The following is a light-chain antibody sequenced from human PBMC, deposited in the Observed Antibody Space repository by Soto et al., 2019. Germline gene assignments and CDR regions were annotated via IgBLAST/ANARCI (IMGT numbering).Light chain of an antibody. Sequence: EIVLTQSPATLSLSPGERATLSCRASQSVSSYLAWFQQKPGQAPRLLIYGASNRATGIPARFSGSGSGTEFTLTISSLESEDFAVYYCQQRSNWPRTFGQGTKVEIK. V-gene: IGKV3-11*01. CDR3: QQRSNWPRT. CDR1: QSVSSY. J-gene: IGKJ1*01. CDR2: GAS.